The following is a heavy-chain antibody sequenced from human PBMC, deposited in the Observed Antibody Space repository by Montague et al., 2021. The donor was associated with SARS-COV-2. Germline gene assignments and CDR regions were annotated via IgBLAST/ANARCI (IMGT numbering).Heavy chain of an antibody. CDR3: AREGGSTIFGVVICYYFDY. V-gene: IGHV4-61*02. J-gene: IGHJ4*02. Sequence: TLSLTCTVSGGSISSGSYYWSWIRQPAGKGLEWIGRIYTSGSTNYNPSLKSRVTISVDTSKNQFSLKLSSVTAADTAVYYCAREGGSTIFGVVICYYFDYWGQGTLVTVSS. CDR1: GGSISSGSYY. D-gene: IGHD3-3*01. CDR2: IYTSGST.